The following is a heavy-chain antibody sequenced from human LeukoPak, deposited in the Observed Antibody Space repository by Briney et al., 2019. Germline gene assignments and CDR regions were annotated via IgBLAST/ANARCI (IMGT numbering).Heavy chain of an antibody. CDR1: GRSFSGYY. Sequence: SETLSLTCAVYGRSFSGYYWSWVRQPPGKGLEWIGEINHSGSTNYYSSLKSRVTISIDTSKNQISLKLSSVTAADTAVYYCARVQQLDYYYYMDVWGKGTTVTVSS. V-gene: IGHV4-34*01. CDR3: ARVQQLDYYYYMDV. CDR2: INHSGST. D-gene: IGHD6-13*01. J-gene: IGHJ6*03.